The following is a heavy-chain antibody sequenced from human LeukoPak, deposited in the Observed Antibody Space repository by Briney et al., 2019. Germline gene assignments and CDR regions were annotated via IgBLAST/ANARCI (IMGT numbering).Heavy chain of an antibody. Sequence: GGSLRLSCAASGFTFSSYALSWVRQAPGKGLEWVSGISGSGGSTYSADSVKGRFTISRDNSKNTLYLQMNSLRAEDTAVYYCAKAYVVVSSGWKLVPNFDYWGQGTLVTVSS. V-gene: IGHV3-23*01. J-gene: IGHJ4*02. CDR1: GFTFSSYA. D-gene: IGHD6-19*01. CDR3: AKAYVVVSSGWKLVPNFDY. CDR2: ISGSGGST.